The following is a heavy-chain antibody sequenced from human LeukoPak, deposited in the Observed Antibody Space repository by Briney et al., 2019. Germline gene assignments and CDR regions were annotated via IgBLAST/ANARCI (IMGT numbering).Heavy chain of an antibody. Sequence: PGGSLRLSCAASGFTFSSYSMSWVRQAPGKGLEWVSSISSSNNYIYYADSVKGRFTISRDNAKNSLSLQMNSLRAEDTAIYYCARGRHSSGWYHDYWGQGALVTVSS. V-gene: IGHV3-21*01. CDR2: ISSSNNYI. D-gene: IGHD6-19*01. CDR3: ARGRHSSGWYHDY. J-gene: IGHJ4*02. CDR1: GFTFSSYS.